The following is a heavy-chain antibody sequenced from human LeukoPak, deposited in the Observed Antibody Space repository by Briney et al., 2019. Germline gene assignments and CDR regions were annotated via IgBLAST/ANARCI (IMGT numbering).Heavy chain of an antibody. V-gene: IGHV3-49*04. J-gene: IGHJ4*02. Sequence: GGSLRLSCTASGFTFGDHAMSWVRQAPGKGLEWVGFIRSKTYGKTTEYAASVKGRFTISRDDSKNIAYLQMNSLRTEDTAIYYCTRFVPYLDYWGQGTLVTVSS. D-gene: IGHD3-16*01. CDR3: TRFVPYLDY. CDR2: IRSKTYGKTT. CDR1: GFTFGDHA.